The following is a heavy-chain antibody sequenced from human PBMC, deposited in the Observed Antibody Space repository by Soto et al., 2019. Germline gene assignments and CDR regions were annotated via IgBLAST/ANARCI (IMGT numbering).Heavy chain of an antibody. CDR3: ARLSEESSSSNYYYFYMDV. CDR1: GYTFTRYD. Sequence: QLQLVQSGSEGQEPGASMKISCQASGYTFTRYDITWVRQATGQGLEWMGWMNPQTGNTAYAEKFQGRVTMTRSSSINTAYMELTGLRSEDTAVYYCARLSEESSSSNYYYFYMDVWGKGSTVTVSS. D-gene: IGHD6-6*01. J-gene: IGHJ6*03. V-gene: IGHV1-8*01. CDR2: MNPQTGNT.